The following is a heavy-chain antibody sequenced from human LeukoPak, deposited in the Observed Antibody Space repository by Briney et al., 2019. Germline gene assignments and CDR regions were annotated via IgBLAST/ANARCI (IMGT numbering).Heavy chain of an antibody. D-gene: IGHD4-11*01. CDR3: ARGYRENYYYYYYLDV. V-gene: IGHV4-30-4*08. CDR2: IYYSGST. Sequence: SETLPLTCTVSGDSIITGDYSWSWIRQPPGKGLEWIGYIYYSGSTYYNPSLKSRVTISVDTSKNQFSLKLSSVTAADTAVYYCARGYRENYYYYYYLDVWGKGTTVTVSS. CDR1: GDSIITGDYS. J-gene: IGHJ6*03.